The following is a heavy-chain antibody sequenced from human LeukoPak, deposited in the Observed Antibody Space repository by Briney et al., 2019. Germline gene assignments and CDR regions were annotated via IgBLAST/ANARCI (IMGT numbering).Heavy chain of an antibody. J-gene: IGHJ3*02. CDR2: IYYSGST. D-gene: IGHD6-19*01. CDR3: ARGLPVPAHDAFDI. CDR1: GGSISSYY. Sequence: PSETLSLTCTVSGGSISSYYWSWIRQPPGKGLEWIGYIYYSGSTNYNPSLKSRVTISVDTSKNQFSLKLSSVTAADTAVYYCARGLPVPAHDAFDIWGQGTMVTVSS. V-gene: IGHV4-59*08.